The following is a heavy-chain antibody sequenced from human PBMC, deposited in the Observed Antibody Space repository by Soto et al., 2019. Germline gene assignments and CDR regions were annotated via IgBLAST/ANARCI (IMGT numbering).Heavy chain of an antibody. CDR2: VYYTGST. Sequence: PWATLSITCSGSGGSISGSYWSWIRQSPGKGLEWLGYVYYTGSTNYSPSLRSRVSISVDTCKNEFSLRLSSVTAADTAVYFCARSVAVPGAHIDYWGQGTQVTVSS. V-gene: IGHV4-59*01. D-gene: IGHD6-19*01. CDR1: GGSISGSY. J-gene: IGHJ4*02. CDR3: ARSVAVPGAHIDY.